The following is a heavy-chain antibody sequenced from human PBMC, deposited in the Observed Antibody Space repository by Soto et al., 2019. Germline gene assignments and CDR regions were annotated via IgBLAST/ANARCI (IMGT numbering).Heavy chain of an antibody. D-gene: IGHD2-2*02. J-gene: IGHJ6*02. CDR2: IYYSGST. Sequence: QVQLQESGPGLVKPSETLSLTCTVSGGSVSSGSYYWSWIRQPPGKGLEWIGYIYYSGSTNYNPSLQSRVTISVDTSKNPFSLKLSSVTAADTAVYYCASVTRTCISTSCYRYYYGLDVWGQGTTVTVSS. CDR3: ASVTRTCISTSCYRYYYGLDV. CDR1: GGSVSSGSYY. V-gene: IGHV4-61*01.